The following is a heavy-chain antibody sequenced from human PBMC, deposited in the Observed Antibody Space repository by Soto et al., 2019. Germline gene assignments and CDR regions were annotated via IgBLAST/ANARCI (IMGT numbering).Heavy chain of an antibody. CDR2: IWHDGNNK. Sequence: GSLRLSCAASGFAFSNYGMHWVRQAPGKGLEWVAIIWHDGNNKYYADSVRGRFIISRDNSKNRLYLQMNSLRAEDTAVYYCASDLVGASDSYGLDVWGQGTPVTVSS. J-gene: IGHJ6*02. CDR3: ASDLVGASDSYGLDV. D-gene: IGHD1-26*01. CDR1: GFAFSNYG. V-gene: IGHV3-33*01.